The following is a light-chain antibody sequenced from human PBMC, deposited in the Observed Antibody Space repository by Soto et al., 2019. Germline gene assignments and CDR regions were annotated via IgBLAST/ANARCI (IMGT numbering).Light chain of an antibody. CDR2: SNN. Sequence: QSVLTQPPSASGTPGQRVTFSCSGSSSNIGSNTVNWYQQLPGTAPKLLIYSNNQRPSGVPDRFSGSKSGTSASLAISGLQSEDDADYYCAAWDDSLNGLYVFGTGTKVTVL. V-gene: IGLV1-44*01. CDR3: AAWDDSLNGLYV. J-gene: IGLJ1*01. CDR1: SSNIGSNT.